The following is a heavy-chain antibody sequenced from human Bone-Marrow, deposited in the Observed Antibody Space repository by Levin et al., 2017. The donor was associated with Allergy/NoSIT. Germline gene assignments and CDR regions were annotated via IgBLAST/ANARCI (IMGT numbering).Heavy chain of an antibody. D-gene: IGHD4-23*01. CDR1: GFTFSSHG. CDR2: LYYDGNDK. J-gene: IGHJ4*02. Sequence: TGGSLRLSCAASGFTFSSHGMHWVRQAPGKGLEWVALLYYDGNDKYYAESVKGRFTISRDNSKNTLYLQLDSLRADDTALYFCARDRYGGNSGLIDYWGQGTLVTVSS. V-gene: IGHV3-33*01. CDR3: ARDRYGGNSGLIDY.